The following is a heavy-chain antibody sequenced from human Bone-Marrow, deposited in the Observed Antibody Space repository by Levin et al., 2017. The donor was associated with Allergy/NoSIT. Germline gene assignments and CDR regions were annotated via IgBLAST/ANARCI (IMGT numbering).Heavy chain of an antibody. CDR3: ARKTGTGGGMDV. Sequence: SGPTLVKPTQTLTLTCTFSGFSLTTGGMCVNWIRQPPGKSLEWLARIDWDDDKYYSTSLKTRLTISKDTSKNQVVLTMTNMDPVDTGTYFCARKTGTGGGMDVWGQGTTVTVSS. CDR2: IDWDDDK. CDR1: GFSLTTGGMC. J-gene: IGHJ6*02. V-gene: IGHV2-70*12. D-gene: IGHD1-14*01.